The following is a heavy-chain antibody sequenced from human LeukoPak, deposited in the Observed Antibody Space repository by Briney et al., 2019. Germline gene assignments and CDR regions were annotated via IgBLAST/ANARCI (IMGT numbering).Heavy chain of an antibody. CDR1: GFTFSRNG. V-gene: IGHV3-30*02. Sequence: GGSLRLSCAASGFTFSRNGMHWVRQAPGKGLEWVAYIRNDGSDKYYADSVEGRFTISRDDSKYTSYLQMNSLRLEDTAVYYCAKDSSWSFEYWGQGTLVTVSS. D-gene: IGHD2-15*01. CDR3: AKDSSWSFEY. CDR2: IRNDGSDK. J-gene: IGHJ4*02.